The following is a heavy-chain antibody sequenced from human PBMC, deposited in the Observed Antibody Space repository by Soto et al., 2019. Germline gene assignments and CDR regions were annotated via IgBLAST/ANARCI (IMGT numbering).Heavy chain of an antibody. V-gene: IGHV3-15*07. CDR1: GFTFSNAW. CDR3: TTDIVVVPAAMPVDYYGMDV. J-gene: IGHJ6*02. D-gene: IGHD2-2*01. CDR2: IKSKTDGGTT. Sequence: GGSLRLSCAASGFTFSNAWMNWVRQAPGKGLEWVGRIKSKTDGGTTDYAAPVKGRFTISRDDSKNTLYLQMNSLKTEDTAVYYCTTDIVVVPAAMPVDYYGMDVWGQGTTVTVSS.